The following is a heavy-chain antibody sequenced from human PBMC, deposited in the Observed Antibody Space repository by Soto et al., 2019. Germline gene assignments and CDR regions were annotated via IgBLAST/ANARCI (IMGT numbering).Heavy chain of an antibody. Sequence: SETLSLTCTVSGGSISSYYWSWIRQPPGKGLEWIGYIYYSGSTNYNPSLKSRVTISVDTSKNQFSLKLSSVTAADTAVYYCARVGLRRPIAAAGTGDYYYYYGMDVWGQGTTVTVSS. CDR3: ARVGLRRPIAAAGTGDYYYYYGMDV. CDR1: GGSISSYY. CDR2: IYYSGST. D-gene: IGHD6-13*01. J-gene: IGHJ6*02. V-gene: IGHV4-59*01.